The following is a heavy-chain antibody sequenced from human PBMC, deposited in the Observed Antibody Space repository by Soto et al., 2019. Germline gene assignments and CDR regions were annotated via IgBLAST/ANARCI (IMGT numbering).Heavy chain of an antibody. D-gene: IGHD2-21*02. J-gene: IGHJ6*02. CDR1: GFSLSTRGMC. V-gene: IGHV2-70*01. CDR2: NDWDDDK. CDR3: ARAPSGDCKNGLDV. Sequence: LVNPTQTLTLTCTFSGFSLSTRGMCVSWIRQPPGKALEWLALNDWDDDKYYSTSLKTRLTVSKDSSKNQVVLTMTNMDPVDTATYYCARAPSGDCKNGLDVWGQGTTVTVSS.